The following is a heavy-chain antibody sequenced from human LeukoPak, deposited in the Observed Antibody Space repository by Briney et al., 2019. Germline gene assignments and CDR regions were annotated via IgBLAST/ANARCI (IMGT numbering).Heavy chain of an antibody. J-gene: IGHJ4*02. Sequence: ASVKVSCKASGYTFTGYHMHWVRQAPGQGLEWMAWINPNSGATDYAQKFQGRVTMTRDTSTSTAYMELSRLRSDDPAVYYCARLNGNHFDYWGQGTLVTVSS. D-gene: IGHD1-14*01. CDR3: ARLNGNHFDY. CDR1: GYTFTGYH. CDR2: INPNSGAT. V-gene: IGHV1-2*02.